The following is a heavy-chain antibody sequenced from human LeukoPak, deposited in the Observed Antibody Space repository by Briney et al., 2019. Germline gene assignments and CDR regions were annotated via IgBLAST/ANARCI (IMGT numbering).Heavy chain of an antibody. V-gene: IGHV3-33*06. CDR1: GFTFSSYG. J-gene: IGHJ4*02. Sequence: GGSLRLSCAASGFTFSSYGMHWFRQAPGKGLEWVAVIWYDGSNKYYADSVKGRFTISRDNSKNTLYLQMNSLRAEDTAVYYCAKDESGSYFGYWGQGTLVTVSS. D-gene: IGHD1-26*01. CDR3: AKDESGSYFGY. CDR2: IWYDGSNK.